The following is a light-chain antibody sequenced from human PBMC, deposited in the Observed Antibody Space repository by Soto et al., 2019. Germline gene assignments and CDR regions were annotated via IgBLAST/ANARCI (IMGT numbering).Light chain of an antibody. V-gene: IGKV3-20*01. CDR3: QQYGSSPGT. CDR2: GAS. Sequence: EIVLTQSPGTLSLSPGERATLSCRASQSVSSSYLAWYQQKPGQAPRLLISGASSSATGIPDRFSGGGSGTDFTLTISGLEPEDFAVYFCQQYGSSPGTFGQGTKVEIK. J-gene: IGKJ1*01. CDR1: QSVSSSY.